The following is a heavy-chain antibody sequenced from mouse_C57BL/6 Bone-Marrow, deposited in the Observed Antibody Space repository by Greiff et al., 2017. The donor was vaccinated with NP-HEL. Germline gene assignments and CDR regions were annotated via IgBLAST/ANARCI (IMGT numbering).Heavy chain of an antibody. CDR1: GFTFSSYA. J-gene: IGHJ2*01. CDR3: TRDYCFDY. V-gene: IGHV5-9-1*02. CDR2: ISSGGDYI. Sequence: EVQLQQSGEGLVKPGGSLKLSCAASGFTFSSYAMSWVRQTPGKRLEWVAYISSGGDYIYYAATVTGRFTISRDNARKTLYLQMSSLKTEDTAMYYCTRDYCFDYWGQGTTLTVSS.